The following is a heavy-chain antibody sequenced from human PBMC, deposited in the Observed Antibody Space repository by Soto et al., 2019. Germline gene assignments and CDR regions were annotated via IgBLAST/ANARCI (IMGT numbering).Heavy chain of an antibody. CDR3: ARVGGLAARTFDY. J-gene: IGHJ4*02. Sequence: ETLSLTCTVSGGSISDFYWSWIRQPPGKGLEWIGYIYYSGSTNYNPSLKSRVTISVDTSKNQFSLNLRSMSPADTAVYYCARVGGLAARTFDYWGPGTLVTVSS. V-gene: IGHV4-59*01. CDR1: GGSISDFY. D-gene: IGHD6-6*01. CDR2: IYYSGST.